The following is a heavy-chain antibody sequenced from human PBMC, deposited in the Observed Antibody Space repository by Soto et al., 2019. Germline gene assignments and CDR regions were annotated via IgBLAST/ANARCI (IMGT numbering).Heavy chain of an antibody. V-gene: IGHV3-15*01. Sequence: PGGSLRLSCAASGFTFSNAWMSWVRQAPGKGLEWVGRIKSKTDGGTTDYAAPVKGRFTISRDDSKNTLYLQMNSLKTEDTAVYYCTTSPRPVITFGGVIPWPPYGMDVWGQGTTVTVSS. CDR2: IKSKTDGGTT. D-gene: IGHD3-16*02. CDR1: GFTFSNAW. J-gene: IGHJ6*02. CDR3: TTSPRPVITFGGVIPWPPYGMDV.